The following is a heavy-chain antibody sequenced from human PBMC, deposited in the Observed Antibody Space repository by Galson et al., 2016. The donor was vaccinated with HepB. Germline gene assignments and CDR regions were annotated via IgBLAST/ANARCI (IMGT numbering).Heavy chain of an antibody. CDR2: ISSGTNT. CDR1: GFTVSDNY. D-gene: IGHD2-21*01. Sequence: SPRLSCAASGFTVSDNYITWVRQAPGKGLEWVSVISSGTNTDYADSVKGRFTISRDNSKNTVYLQLNSLRAEDTAVYYCAKHVVGSTRAAFEIWGQGTMVTVSS. V-gene: IGHV3-66*04. CDR3: AKHVVGSTRAAFEI. J-gene: IGHJ3*02.